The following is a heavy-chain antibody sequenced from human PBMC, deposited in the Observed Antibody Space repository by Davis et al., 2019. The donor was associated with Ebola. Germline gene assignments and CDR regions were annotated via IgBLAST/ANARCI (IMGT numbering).Heavy chain of an antibody. Sequence: GESLKISCAASGFTFRDLSMNWVRQAPGEALEWISYITTGSNAIHYADSVKGRFTISRDSAKNSLSLQMNSLRDEDTAVYYCARPIVTSTNRPDYWGQGTLVTVSS. CDR2: ITTGSNAI. CDR3: ARPIVTSTNRPDY. J-gene: IGHJ4*02. V-gene: IGHV3-48*02. D-gene: IGHD1-26*01. CDR1: GFTFRDLS.